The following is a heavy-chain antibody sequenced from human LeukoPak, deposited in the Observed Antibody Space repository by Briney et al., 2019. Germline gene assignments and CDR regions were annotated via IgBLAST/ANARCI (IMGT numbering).Heavy chain of an antibody. CDR2: ISSRDDRT. V-gene: IGHV3-23*01. Sequence: GGSLRLSCAASGFSFSAYAMTWVRQAPGKGLEWVSSISSRDDRTYYADSAKGRFTISRDNSKNTLYLQMNSLRAEDTALYYCAKVAYDSYGHYYHDYFDYWGQGTLVTVSS. D-gene: IGHD3-22*01. CDR1: GFSFSAYA. J-gene: IGHJ4*02. CDR3: AKVAYDSYGHYYHDYFDY.